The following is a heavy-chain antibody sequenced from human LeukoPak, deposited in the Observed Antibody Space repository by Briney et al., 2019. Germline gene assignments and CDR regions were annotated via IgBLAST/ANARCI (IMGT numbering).Heavy chain of an antibody. Sequence: PGGSLRLSCAASGFTFSSYEMNWVRQAPGKGLEWVSYISSSGSTIYYADSVKGRFTISRDNAKNSLYLQMNSLRAEDTAVYYCAKLPSNCSGGSCYFIYWGQGTLVTVSS. J-gene: IGHJ4*02. D-gene: IGHD2-15*01. V-gene: IGHV3-48*03. CDR2: ISSSGSTI. CDR3: AKLPSNCSGGSCYFIY. CDR1: GFTFSSYE.